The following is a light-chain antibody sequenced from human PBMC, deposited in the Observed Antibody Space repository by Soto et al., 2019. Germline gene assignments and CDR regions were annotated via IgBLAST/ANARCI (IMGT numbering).Light chain of an antibody. Sequence: ALTQPASVSGSPGQSITISCTGTSSDIGVYNYVSWYQQHPGKAPKLVICEVSNRPSGVSSRFSGSKSGNTASLTISGLRAEDEADYYCTSFTTTNIWVFGGGTKLTVL. J-gene: IGLJ3*02. CDR1: SSDIGVYNY. CDR2: EVS. CDR3: TSFTTTNIWV. V-gene: IGLV2-14*01.